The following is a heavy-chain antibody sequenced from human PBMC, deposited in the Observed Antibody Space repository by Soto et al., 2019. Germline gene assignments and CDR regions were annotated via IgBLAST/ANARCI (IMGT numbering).Heavy chain of an antibody. J-gene: IGHJ3*02. D-gene: IGHD4-17*01. CDR2: ISSSSSTI. CDR3: ARGLAYGDSPVFAFDI. CDR1: GFTFSSYS. Sequence: GGSLRLSCAASGFTFSSYSMNWVRQAPGKGLEWVSYISSSSSTIYYADSVKGRFTISRDNAKNSLYLQMNSLRAEDTAVYYCARGLAYGDSPVFAFDIWGQGTMVTVSS. V-gene: IGHV3-48*01.